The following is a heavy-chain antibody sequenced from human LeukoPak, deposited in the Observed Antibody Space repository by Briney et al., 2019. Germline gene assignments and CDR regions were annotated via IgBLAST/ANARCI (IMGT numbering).Heavy chain of an antibody. CDR3: ARDGDYVWGSYRYCDY. V-gene: IGHV3-11*04. D-gene: IGHD3-16*02. CDR2: ISSSGGTI. J-gene: IGHJ4*02. CDR1: GSTFSDYY. Sequence: GGSLRLSCAASGSTFSDYYMSWIRQAPGKGLEWVSYISSSGGTIYYADSVKGRFTISRDNAKNSLYLQMNSLRAEDTAVYYCARDGDYVWGSYRYCDYWGQGTLVTVSS.